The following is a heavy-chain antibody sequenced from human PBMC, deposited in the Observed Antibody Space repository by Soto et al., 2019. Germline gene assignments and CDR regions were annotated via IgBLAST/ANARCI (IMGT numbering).Heavy chain of an antibody. Sequence: SGPTPLNRTQTLTLTCTFSGFSLSTDDVGVGWIRQPPGKALDWLAVIYWDDDNRYSPSLKSRLTITKDTSKNQVLLTMTNMDPVDTATYFCARSKYSISSFYYWGQGALVNV. D-gene: IGHD6-6*01. CDR3: ARSKYSISSFYY. V-gene: IGHV2-5*02. CDR1: GFSLSTDDVG. CDR2: IYWDDDN. J-gene: IGHJ4*02.